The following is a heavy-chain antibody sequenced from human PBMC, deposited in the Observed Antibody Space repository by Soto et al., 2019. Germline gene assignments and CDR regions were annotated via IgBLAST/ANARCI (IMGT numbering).Heavy chain of an antibody. CDR3: ARENDYYDSSGYYYNVYY. J-gene: IGHJ4*02. Sequence: QVQLVQSGAEVKKPGASVKVSCKASGYTFTSYGISWVRQAPGQGLEWMGWISAYNGNTNYAQKLQGRGTMTTDTSTSTAYMELRSLRSDDTAVYYCARENDYYDSSGYYYNVYYWGQGTLVTVSS. CDR2: ISAYNGNT. D-gene: IGHD3-22*01. CDR1: GYTFTSYG. V-gene: IGHV1-18*01.